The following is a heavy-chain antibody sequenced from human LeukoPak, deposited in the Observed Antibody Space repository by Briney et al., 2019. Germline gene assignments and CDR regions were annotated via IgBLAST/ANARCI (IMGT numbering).Heavy chain of an antibody. CDR3: ARDETTLTDDYYYYMDV. V-gene: IGHV3-7*01. CDR2: IKQDGNEK. Sequence: GGSLRLSCAASGFTFSSYWMSWVRQAPGKGLEWVANIKQDGNEKYYVDSVKGRFTISRDNAKNSLYLQMKSLRAEDTAVYYCARDETTLTDDYYYYMDVWGKGTTVTVSS. D-gene: IGHD4-11*01. J-gene: IGHJ6*03. CDR1: GFTFSSYW.